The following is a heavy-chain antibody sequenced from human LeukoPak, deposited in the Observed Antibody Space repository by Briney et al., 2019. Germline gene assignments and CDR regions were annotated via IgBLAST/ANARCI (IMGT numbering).Heavy chain of an antibody. CDR3: ARWYKYSSSWSPVNWFDP. CDR2: ISSSGST. CDR1: SGPNNLYY. V-gene: IGHV4-59*07. D-gene: IGHD6-6*01. J-gene: IGHJ5*02. Sequence: SVTLSLTCTVSSGPNNLYYWLCIPHPPGKALVWIGYISSSGSTKYNHSLKSRMTISVDTCKNQLSLKLSSVTAADTAVYYCARWYKYSSSWSPVNWFDPWGQGTLVTVSS.